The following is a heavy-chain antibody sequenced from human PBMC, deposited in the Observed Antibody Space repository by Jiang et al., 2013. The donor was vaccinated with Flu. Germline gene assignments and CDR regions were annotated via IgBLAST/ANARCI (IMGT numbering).Heavy chain of an antibody. CDR2: INPNSGGT. CDR3: ARGRDLGYCSGGSCYSAFDI. CDR1: GYTFTGYY. J-gene: IGHJ3*02. V-gene: IGHV1-2*04. D-gene: IGHD2-15*01. Sequence: GAEVKKPRASVKVSCKASGYTFTGYYMHWVRQAPGQGLEWMGWINPNSGGTNYAQKFQGWVTMTRDTSISTAYMELSRLRSDDTAVYYCARGRDLGYCSGGSCYSAFDIWGQGTMVTVSS.